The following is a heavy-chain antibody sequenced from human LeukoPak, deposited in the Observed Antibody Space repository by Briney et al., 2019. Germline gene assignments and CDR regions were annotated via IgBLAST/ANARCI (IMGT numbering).Heavy chain of an antibody. Sequence: ASVKVSCKVSGYTLTELSMHWVRQAPGKGLEWMGGFDPEDGETIYAQKFQGRVTMTEDTSTDTAYMELSSLRSEDTAVYYCATELYSCGDYVFTGYWGQGTLVTVSS. CDR3: ATELYSCGDYVFTGY. CDR1: GYTLTELS. J-gene: IGHJ4*02. V-gene: IGHV1-24*01. D-gene: IGHD4-17*01. CDR2: FDPEDGET.